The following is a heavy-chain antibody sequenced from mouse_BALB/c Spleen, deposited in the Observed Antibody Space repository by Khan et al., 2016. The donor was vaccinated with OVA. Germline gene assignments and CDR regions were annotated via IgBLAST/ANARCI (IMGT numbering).Heavy chain of an antibody. J-gene: IGHJ3*01. CDR2: ASTGGGYT. CDR1: GFTFSTYG. CDR3: TRLAYYYDSEGFAY. V-gene: IGHV5-6*01. Sequence: EVQLQESGGDLVKPGGSLKLSCAASGFTFSTYGMSWVRQTPDKRLEWVATASTGGGYTYYPDSVKGRFTISRDNAKNTLYLQMSGLKSEDTAMFYCTRLAYYYDSEGFAYWGQGTLVTVSA. D-gene: IGHD1-1*01.